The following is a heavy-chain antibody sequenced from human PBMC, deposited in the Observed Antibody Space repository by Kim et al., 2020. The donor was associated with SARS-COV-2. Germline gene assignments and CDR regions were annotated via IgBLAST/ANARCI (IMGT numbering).Heavy chain of an antibody. Sequence: SPDSVKARFIISRDNSKTTLHLQTNSLRAEDTAVYYCAKHFCSSGSEFQSWGQGTLVTVTS. J-gene: IGHJ1*01. CDR3: AKHFCSSGSEFQS. D-gene: IGHD3-22*01. V-gene: IGHV3-23*01.